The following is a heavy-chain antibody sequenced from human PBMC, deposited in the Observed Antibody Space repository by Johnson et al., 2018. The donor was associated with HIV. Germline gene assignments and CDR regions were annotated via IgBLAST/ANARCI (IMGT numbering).Heavy chain of an antibody. V-gene: IGHV3-23*04. J-gene: IGHJ3*02. CDR2: ISGSGGGT. CDR3: AKGDLPWYSGSYYDAFDI. D-gene: IGHD1-26*01. CDR1: GFTFRSYA. Sequence: VQLVESGGGLVQPGGSLRLSCAASGFTFRSYAMSWVRQAPGKGLEWVSAISGSGGGTYYADSVKGRFTISRDNSKNTLYLQMKSLRAEDTAVYYCAKGDLPWYSGSYYDAFDIWGQGTMVTVSS.